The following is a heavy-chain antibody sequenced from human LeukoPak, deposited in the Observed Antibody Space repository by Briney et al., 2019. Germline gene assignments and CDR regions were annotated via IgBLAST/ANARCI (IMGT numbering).Heavy chain of an antibody. CDR1: GFTFSGSA. D-gene: IGHD5-18*01. CDR2: IRSKANSYAT. Sequence: EGSLRLSCAASGFTFSGSAMHWVRQASGKGLESVGRIRSKANSYATAYAASVKGRFTISRDDSKNTAYLQMNSLKTEDTAVYYCTRLRGVGTAMDGMDVWGQGTTVTVSS. CDR3: TRLRGVGTAMDGMDV. J-gene: IGHJ6*02. V-gene: IGHV3-73*01.